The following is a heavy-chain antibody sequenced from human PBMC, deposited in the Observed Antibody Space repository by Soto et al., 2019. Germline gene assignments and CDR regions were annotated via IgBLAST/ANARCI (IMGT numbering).Heavy chain of an antibody. CDR3: ARLLRYPTRAFHF. V-gene: IGHV2-5*01. D-gene: IGHD3-9*01. Sequence: QITLKESGPTLVKPTQTLTLTCTFSGFSLSTSGVGVGWIRQPPGQALDWLALIYWNGDQRYSPSLKNRLTITKNTHKNQVVLSMTNMDPADTAKYYSARLLRYPTRAFHFWGQGTRVTVSS. J-gene: IGHJ3*01. CDR1: GFSLSTSGVG. CDR2: IYWNGDQ.